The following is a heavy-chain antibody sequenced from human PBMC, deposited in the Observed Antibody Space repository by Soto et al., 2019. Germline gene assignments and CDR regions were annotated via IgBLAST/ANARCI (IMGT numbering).Heavy chain of an antibody. CDR2: ISPKSGGT. V-gene: IGHV1-2*02. CDR3: ARPPGYISDWYYFDL. J-gene: IGHJ4*02. D-gene: IGHD3-9*01. Sequence: ALVNVYRKSSGYSLTGDLSGCVLHATGQGFEWMGRISPKSGGTNYAQKFEGRVTMTWDTSLKTAYMELSSLISEDTAVYYCARPPGYISDWYYFDLSGQATLVTVSS. CDR1: GYSLTGDL.